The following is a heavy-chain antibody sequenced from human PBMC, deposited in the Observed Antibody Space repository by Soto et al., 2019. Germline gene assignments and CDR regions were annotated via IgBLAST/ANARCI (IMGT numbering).Heavy chain of an antibody. CDR3: ARQPVGILYYFDY. D-gene: IGHD6-13*01. J-gene: IGHJ4*02. CDR1: GYSFTSYW. Sequence: PXESLTISGKGSGYSFTSYWLGLVRQMPGKGLEWMGIIYPGDSDTRYSPSFQGQVTISADKSISTAYLQWSSLKASDTAMYYCARQPVGILYYFDYWGQGTLVTVSS. V-gene: IGHV5-51*01. CDR2: IYPGDSDT.